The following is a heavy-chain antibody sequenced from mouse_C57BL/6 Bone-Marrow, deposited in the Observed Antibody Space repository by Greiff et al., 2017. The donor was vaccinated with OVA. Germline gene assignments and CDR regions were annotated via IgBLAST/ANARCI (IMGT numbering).Heavy chain of an antibody. CDR2: IYPGDGDT. CDR3: ARWSRDY. V-gene: IGHV1-80*01. J-gene: IGHJ2*01. Sequence: VQVEESGAELVKPGASVKISCKASGYAFSSYCMNWVKQRPGQGLEWIGQIYPGDGDTNYNGKFKGKATLTADTSSSTAYLQLSSLTSEDSAVYFCARWSRDYWGQGTTLTVSS. CDR1: GYAFSSYC.